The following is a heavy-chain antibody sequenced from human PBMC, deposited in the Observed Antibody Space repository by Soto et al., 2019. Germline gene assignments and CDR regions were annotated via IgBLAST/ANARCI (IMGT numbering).Heavy chain of an antibody. J-gene: IGHJ4*02. CDR2: INHSGST. D-gene: IGHD6-13*01. CDR3: ARVPGIAAAGSRGYYFDY. CDR1: GGSFSGYY. V-gene: IGHV4-34*01. Sequence: QVQLQQWGAGLLKPSETLSLTCAVYGGSFSGYYWRWIRQPPGKGLEWIGEINHSGSTNYNPSLKSRVTISVDTSKNQCSLKLSSVTAADTAVYYCARVPGIAAAGSRGYYFDYWGQGTLVTVSS.